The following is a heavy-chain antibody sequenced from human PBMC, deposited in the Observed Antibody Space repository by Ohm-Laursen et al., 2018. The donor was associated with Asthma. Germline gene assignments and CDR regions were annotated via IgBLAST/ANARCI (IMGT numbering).Heavy chain of an antibody. Sequence: SLRLSCAASGYTFSRYSIHWVRQVPGKGLEWVASISTASTFIYYADSVRGRFTTSRDNAKNSVYLQMNSLRAEDTAVYYCAKDEYSTTLGVGAFDFWGQGTMVTVSP. CDR3: AKDEYSTTLGVGAFDF. V-gene: IGHV3-21*04. CDR1: GYTFSRYS. CDR2: ISTASTFI. D-gene: IGHD6-13*01. J-gene: IGHJ3*01.